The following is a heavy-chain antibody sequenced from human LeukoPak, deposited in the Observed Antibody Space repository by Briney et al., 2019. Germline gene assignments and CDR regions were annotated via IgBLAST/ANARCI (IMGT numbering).Heavy chain of an antibody. CDR2: ISYDGSNK. J-gene: IGHJ4*02. Sequence: GRSLRLSCAASGFTFSSYGMHWVRQAPGKGLEWVAVISYDGSNKYYADSVKGRFTISRDNAKSSLYLQMNSLRVEDTAVYYCTRGVTIVPDYWGQGTLVTVSS. D-gene: IGHD2-8*01. CDR3: TRGVTIVPDY. V-gene: IGHV3-30*03. CDR1: GFTFSSYG.